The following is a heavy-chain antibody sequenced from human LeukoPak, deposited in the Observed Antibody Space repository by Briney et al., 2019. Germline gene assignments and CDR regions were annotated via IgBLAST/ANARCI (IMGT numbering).Heavy chain of an antibody. J-gene: IGHJ4*02. Sequence: SDTLSLTCTVSGGSISPYYWSWIRQPPGKELEWIAFIFYSGSAHYNPSLTSRVTISVDTSKNQLSLKLTSVTAADTAVYYCARKLVVGGRYFDYWGQGILVTVSS. CDR1: GGSISPYY. D-gene: IGHD3-22*01. V-gene: IGHV4-59*08. CDR2: IFYSGSA. CDR3: ARKLVVGGRYFDY.